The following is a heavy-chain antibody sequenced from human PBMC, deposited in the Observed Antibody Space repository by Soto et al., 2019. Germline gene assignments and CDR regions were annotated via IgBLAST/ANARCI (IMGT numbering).Heavy chain of an antibody. D-gene: IGHD5-12*01. CDR1: GYTFTSYD. CDR2: MNPNSGNT. V-gene: IGHV1-8*01. CDR3: AREGYSGYDYDYYYYYMVV. Sequence: ASVKVSCKASGYTFTSYDINWVRQATGQGLEWMGWMNPNSGNTGYAQKFQGRVTMTRNTSISTAYMELSSLRSEDTAVYYCAREGYSGYDYDYYYYYMVVWDKATTVTVSS. J-gene: IGHJ6*03.